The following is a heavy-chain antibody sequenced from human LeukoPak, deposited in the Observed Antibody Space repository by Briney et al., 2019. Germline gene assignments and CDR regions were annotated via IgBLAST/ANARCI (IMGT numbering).Heavy chain of an antibody. V-gene: IGHV7-4-1*02. J-gene: IGHJ6*02. CDR1: GYTFTSYA. CDR2: INTNTGNP. CDR3: ARDYSSGWYSLYYYYGMDV. Sequence: ASVKVSCKASGYTFTSYAMNWVRQAPGKGLEWMGWINTNTGNPTYAQGFTGRFVFSLDTSVSTAYLQISSLKAEDTAVYYCARDYSSGWYSLYYYYGMDVWGQGTTVTVSS. D-gene: IGHD6-19*01.